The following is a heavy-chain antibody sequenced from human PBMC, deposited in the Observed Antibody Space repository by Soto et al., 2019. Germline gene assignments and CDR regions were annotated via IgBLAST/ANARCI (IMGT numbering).Heavy chain of an antibody. Sequence: QVQLQESGPGLVKPSETLSLTCTVSGGSISSYYWSWIRQPAGKGLEWIGRIYTSGSTNYNPSLKSRVTMSVDTSKNQFSMKLSSVTAADTAVYYCARGPSTMGGNTLDYWGQGTLVTVSS. D-gene: IGHD2-15*01. J-gene: IGHJ4*02. CDR2: IYTSGST. V-gene: IGHV4-4*07. CDR3: ARGPSTMGGNTLDY. CDR1: GGSISSYY.